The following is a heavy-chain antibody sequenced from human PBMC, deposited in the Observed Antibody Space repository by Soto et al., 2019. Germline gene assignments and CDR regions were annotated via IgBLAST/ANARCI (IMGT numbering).Heavy chain of an antibody. D-gene: IGHD6-13*01. CDR3: ASARWDF. CDR2: VFHNGNT. CDR1: GGSFTANY. V-gene: IGHV4-34*12. J-gene: IGHJ4*02. Sequence: QVQLHQWGAGLVKPSETLSLTCAVSGGSFTANYWAWVRQPPGKGLEWIGEVFHNGNTNYNPSLKSRVTVSADTSKNQFSLRLTSLTAAYTAVYFCASARWDFWGQGTLVTVSS.